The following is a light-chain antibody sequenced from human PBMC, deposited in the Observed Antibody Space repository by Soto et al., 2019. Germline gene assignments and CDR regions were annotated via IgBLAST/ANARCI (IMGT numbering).Light chain of an antibody. CDR1: QGISNY. CDR2: AAS. J-gene: IGKJ5*01. CDR3: KKLDTYPLT. Sequence: DIQFTQSPSFLSASVGHRVKITFRSIQGISNYLAWYQQKPGKAPKLLIYAASTLQSGVPSRFSGSGSGTEFTLTISSLQTEDFASYYCKKLDTYPLTFGKGTRLEIK. V-gene: IGKV1-9*01.